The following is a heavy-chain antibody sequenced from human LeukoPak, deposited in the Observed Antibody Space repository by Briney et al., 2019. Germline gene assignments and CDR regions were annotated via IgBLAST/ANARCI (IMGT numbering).Heavy chain of an antibody. J-gene: IGHJ3*02. D-gene: IGHD2-2*01. CDR1: GFTFSSYS. CDR3: ARVLGYCSSTSCYDAFDI. CDR2: ISSSSSYI. Sequence: NPGGSLRLSCAASGFTFSSYSMNWVRQAPGKGLEWVSSISSSSSYIYYADSEKGRFTISRDNAKNSLYLQMNSLRAEDTAVYYCARVLGYCSSTSCYDAFDIWGQGTMVTVSS. V-gene: IGHV3-21*01.